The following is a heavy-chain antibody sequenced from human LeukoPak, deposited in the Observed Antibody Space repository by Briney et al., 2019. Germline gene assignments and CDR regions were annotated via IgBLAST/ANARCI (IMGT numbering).Heavy chain of an antibody. V-gene: IGHV3-48*04. J-gene: IGHJ5*02. CDR1: GFTFSSYS. D-gene: IGHD6-19*01. CDR2: MSTASRTI. Sequence: GGSLRLSCAASGFTFSSYSMNWVRQAPGKGLEWVSYMSTASRTIYYADSVKGRFTISRDNAKNSLYLQMNSLRAEDTAVYYCARSTVAGTNWFDPWGQGTLVTVSS. CDR3: ARSTVAGTNWFDP.